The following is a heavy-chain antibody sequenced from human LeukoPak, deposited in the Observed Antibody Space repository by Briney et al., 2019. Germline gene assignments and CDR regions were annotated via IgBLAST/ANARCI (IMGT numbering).Heavy chain of an antibody. D-gene: IGHD6-13*01. CDR3: ARAGVAAAGGDYYYYYGMDV. Sequence: GGSLRLSCAVSGFTFSSYSMTWVRQAPGKGLEWVSSISSSSSYIYYADSVKGRFTISRDNAKNSLYLQMNSLRAEDTAVYYCARAGVAAAGGDYYYYYGMDVWGQGTTVTVSS. CDR1: GFTFSSYS. CDR2: ISSSSSYI. J-gene: IGHJ6*02. V-gene: IGHV3-21*01.